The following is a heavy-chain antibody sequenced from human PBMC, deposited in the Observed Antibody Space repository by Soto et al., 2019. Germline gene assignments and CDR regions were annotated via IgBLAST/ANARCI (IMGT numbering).Heavy chain of an antibody. CDR3: AKDKGVFNWATSYFDY. D-gene: IGHD1-1*01. CDR1: GFTFSNYA. CDR2: TSYDGNNE. V-gene: IGHV3-30*18. J-gene: IGHJ4*02. Sequence: SGGSLRLSCAASGFTFSNYAMHRVRQAPGKGLEWVALTSYDGNNEYYTDSVKGRFTISRDNSKNTLFLQMNSPRPEDTAVYYCAKDKGVFNWATSYFDYWGQGALVTVSS.